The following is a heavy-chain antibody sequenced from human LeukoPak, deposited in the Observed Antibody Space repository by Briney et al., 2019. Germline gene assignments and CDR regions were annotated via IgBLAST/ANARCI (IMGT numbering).Heavy chain of an antibody. D-gene: IGHD6-19*01. J-gene: IGHJ4*02. Sequence: APVKVSCKASGYTFTSYDINWVRQATGQGLEWMGWMNPNSGNTGYAQKFQGRVTMTRNTSISTAYMELSSLRSEDTAVYYCARGGGRLDPLDYWGQGTLVTVSS. CDR2: MNPNSGNT. CDR3: ARGGGRLDPLDY. CDR1: GYTFTSYD. V-gene: IGHV1-8*01.